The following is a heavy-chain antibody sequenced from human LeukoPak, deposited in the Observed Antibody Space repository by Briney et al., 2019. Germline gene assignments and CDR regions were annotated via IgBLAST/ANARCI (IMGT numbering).Heavy chain of an antibody. CDR2: IYYSGST. CDR1: GGSISSYY. V-gene: IGHV4-59*01. CDR3: ARDKGLAAAGHWYFDL. Sequence: SETLSLTCTVSGGSISSYYWSWIRQPPGKGLEWIGYIYYSGSTNYNPSLKSRATISGDTSKNQFPLKLSSVTAADTAVYYCARDKGLAAAGHWYFDLWGRGTLVTVSS. D-gene: IGHD6-13*01. J-gene: IGHJ2*01.